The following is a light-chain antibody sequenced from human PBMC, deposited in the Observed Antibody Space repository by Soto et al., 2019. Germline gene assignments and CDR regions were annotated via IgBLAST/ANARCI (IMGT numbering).Light chain of an antibody. Sequence: QSVLTQPPSASGTPGQRVTISCSGSSSNIGSKTVNRYQQLPGTAPKHLIYNNDRQPSGVPDRFSTSKSGTSASLAISGLQSEDEADYFCAAWDDSLNVLFGGGTKLTVL. CDR1: SSNIGSKT. J-gene: IGLJ2*01. CDR3: AAWDDSLNVL. V-gene: IGLV1-44*01. CDR2: NND.